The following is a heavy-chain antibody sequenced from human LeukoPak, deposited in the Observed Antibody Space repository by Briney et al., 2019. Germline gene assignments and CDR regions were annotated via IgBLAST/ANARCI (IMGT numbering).Heavy chain of an antibody. J-gene: IGHJ5*02. CDR3: ARHTAMGLDNWFDP. D-gene: IGHD5-18*01. CDR1: GGSISSGGYS. V-gene: IGHV4-30-2*02. Sequence: KPSQTLSLTCAVSGGSISSGGYSWSWIRQPPGRGLEWIGYIYHSGSTYYNPSLKSRVTISVDRSKNQFSLKLSSVTAADTAVYYCARHTAMGLDNWFDPWGQGTLVTVSS. CDR2: IYHSGST.